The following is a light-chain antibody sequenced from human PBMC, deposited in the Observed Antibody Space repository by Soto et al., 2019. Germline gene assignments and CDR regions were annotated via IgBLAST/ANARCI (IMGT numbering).Light chain of an antibody. CDR3: SSYTTSSPLV. V-gene: IGLV2-14*01. CDR2: DVS. CDR1: SSDVGGFTY. J-gene: IGLJ1*01. Sequence: QSVLTRPASVSGSPGQSITISCTGTSSDVGGFTYVSWYQQHPGKAPKLMIYDVSNRPSGVSNRFSGSKSGNTASLTISGLQAEDEADYYCSSYTTSSPLVLGTGTKVTV.